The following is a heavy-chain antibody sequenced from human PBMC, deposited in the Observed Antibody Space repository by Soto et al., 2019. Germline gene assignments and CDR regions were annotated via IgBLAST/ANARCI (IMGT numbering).Heavy chain of an antibody. J-gene: IGHJ6*02. Sequence: XETLSLTCDVSGYSVTSSDYYWAWIRQPPGKGLEWIGSMFYSGLTYYNPSLKSRVTLSVDTSNNQFSVRLNSVTAADTAVYYCAPLSVSLSGPYGIHVWGQGTTVTVPS. CDR1: GYSVTSSDYY. V-gene: IGHV4-39*01. D-gene: IGHD2-15*01. CDR2: MFYSGLT. CDR3: APLSVSLSGPYGIHV.